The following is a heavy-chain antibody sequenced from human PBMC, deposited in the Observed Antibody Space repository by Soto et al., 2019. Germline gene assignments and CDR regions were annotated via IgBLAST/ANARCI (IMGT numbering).Heavy chain of an antibody. V-gene: IGHV1-24*01. D-gene: IGHD6-13*01. CDR1: GYTLTELS. Sequence: ASVKVSCKVSGYTLTELSMHWVRQAPGKGLEWMGGFDPEDGETIYAQKFQGRVTMTEDTSTDTAYMELSSLRSEDTAVYYCATAFRRGIAAAAGGYWGQGTLVTVSS. J-gene: IGHJ4*02. CDR2: FDPEDGET. CDR3: ATAFRRGIAAAAGGY.